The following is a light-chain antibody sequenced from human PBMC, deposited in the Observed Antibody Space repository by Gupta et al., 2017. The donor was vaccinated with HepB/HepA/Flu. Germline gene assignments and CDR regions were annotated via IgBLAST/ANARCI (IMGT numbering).Light chain of an antibody. CDR2: DNS. Sequence: QSVLTQPPSVSGASGQRVTISCTGSSSNIGAGYDLHWYQQLPGTAPKLLIYDNSNRPSGVPDRFSGSKSGTSASLAITGLQAEDEADYYCQSYDSSLSGVVFGGGTKLTVL. CDR3: QSYDSSLSGVV. J-gene: IGLJ2*01. CDR1: SSNIGAGYD. V-gene: IGLV1-40*01.